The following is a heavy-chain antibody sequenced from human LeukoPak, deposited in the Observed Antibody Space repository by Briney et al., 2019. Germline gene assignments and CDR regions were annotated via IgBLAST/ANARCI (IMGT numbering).Heavy chain of an antibody. D-gene: IGHD2-21*02. CDR1: GFSISSYY. J-gene: IGHJ2*01. V-gene: IGHV4-59*01. CDR3: ARGGVVTAMGTRYWYFDL. CDR2: IYYSGST. Sequence: KPSETLSLTCTVSGFSISSYYWSWIRQPPGKGLEWIGYIYYSGSTNYNPSLKSRVTISVDTSKNQFSLKLSSVTAADTAVYYCARGGVVTAMGTRYWYFDLWGRGTLVTVSS.